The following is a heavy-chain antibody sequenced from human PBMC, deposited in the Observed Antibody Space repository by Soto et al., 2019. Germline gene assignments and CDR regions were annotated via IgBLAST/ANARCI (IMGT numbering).Heavy chain of an antibody. CDR2: IYRSGST. CDR3: AKKGGAEQLWTYGMDV. CDR1: GGSISSSNW. J-gene: IGHJ6*02. V-gene: IGHV4-4*02. D-gene: IGHD6-13*01. Sequence: PSETLSLTCAVSGGSISSSNWWSWVRQPPGKGLEWIGEIYRSGSTNYNPSLKSRVTISVDKSKNQFSLKLSSVTAADTAVYYCAKKGGAEQLWTYGMDVWGQGTTVTVSS.